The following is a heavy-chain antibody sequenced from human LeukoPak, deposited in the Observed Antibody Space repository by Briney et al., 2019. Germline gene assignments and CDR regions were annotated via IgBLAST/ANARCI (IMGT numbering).Heavy chain of an antibody. V-gene: IGHV4-61*02. CDR1: GGSISSGSYY. CDR3: ASEDPSLGVAERGAFDI. J-gene: IGHJ3*02. Sequence: SETLPLTCTVSGGSISSGSYYWSWIRQPAGKGLEWIGRIYTSGSTNYNPSLKSRVTISVDTSKNQFSLKLSSVTAADTAVYYCASEDPSLGVAERGAFDIWGQGTMVTVSS. D-gene: IGHD3-3*01. CDR2: IYTSGST.